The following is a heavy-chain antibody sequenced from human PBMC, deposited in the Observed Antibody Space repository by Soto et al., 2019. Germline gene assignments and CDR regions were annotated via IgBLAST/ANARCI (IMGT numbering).Heavy chain of an antibody. Sequence: DEQLVESGGGSLQPGGSLRLSCAASGFSFRNYAMTWVRQSPGKGLEWVSLISSGGGSTNYADSVKGRFTISRDNSQNMPYLQMTGRRGEDTALYYCAKLKGGLGRFYGMDAWGQGTMVIVSS. CDR1: GFSFRNYA. V-gene: IGHV3-23*04. D-gene: IGHD3-3*01. J-gene: IGHJ6*02. CDR3: AKLKGGLGRFYGMDA. CDR2: ISSGGGST.